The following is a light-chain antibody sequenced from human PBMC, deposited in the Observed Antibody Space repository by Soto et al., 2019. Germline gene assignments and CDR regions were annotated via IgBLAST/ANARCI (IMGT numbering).Light chain of an antibody. Sequence: EIVMTQSPATLSVSPGERATLSCRASQSVSSNLAWYQQTPGQAPRLLIYGASTRATGIPARFSGSGSGTEFTLTLSSLQSADFAVYYCQQYNNWPPSTFGQGTRLEIK. CDR1: QSVSSN. J-gene: IGKJ5*01. V-gene: IGKV3-15*01. CDR3: QQYNNWPPST. CDR2: GAS.